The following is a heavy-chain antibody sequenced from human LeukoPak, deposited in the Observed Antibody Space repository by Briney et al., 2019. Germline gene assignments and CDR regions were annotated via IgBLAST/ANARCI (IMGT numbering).Heavy chain of an antibody. D-gene: IGHD5-18*01. Sequence: GGSLRLSCAASGFTFTTYWMHWVRHAPGKGLVWVSHINSDGSITSYADSVKGRFTISRDNAKNTLYLQMNSLRAEDTAVYYCARDAVDTANAVWGQGTTVTVSS. CDR3: ARDAVDTANAV. V-gene: IGHV3-74*01. CDR1: GFTFTTYW. CDR2: INSDGSIT. J-gene: IGHJ6*02.